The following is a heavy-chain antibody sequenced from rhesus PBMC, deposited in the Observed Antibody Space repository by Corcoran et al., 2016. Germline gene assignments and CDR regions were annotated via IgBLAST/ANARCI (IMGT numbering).Heavy chain of an antibody. V-gene: IGHV4-173*01. CDR1: GGSISSNY. CDR2: HAVSGWST. Sequence: QLQLQESGPGLVKPSETLSLTCDVSGGSISSNYWSWIRQAPGKGLEWIGRHAVSGWSTESNPSLKSRVTIATDTSKNQFSLKLTSVTAADTAVYYCARWGTTVASLDYWGLGVLVTVSS. CDR3: ARWGTTVASLDY. D-gene: IGHD4-29*01. J-gene: IGHJ4*01.